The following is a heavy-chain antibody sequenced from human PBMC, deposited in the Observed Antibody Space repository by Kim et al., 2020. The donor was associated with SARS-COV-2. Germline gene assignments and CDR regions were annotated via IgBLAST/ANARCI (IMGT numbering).Heavy chain of an antibody. V-gene: IGHV3-33*01. Sequence: GGSLRLSCAASGFTFSSYGMHWVRQAPGKGLEWVAVIWYDGSNKYYADSVKGRFTISRDNSKNTLYLQMNSLRAEDTAVYYCARVRMIVVANDAFDIWGQGTMVTVSS. CDR3: ARVRMIVVANDAFDI. CDR1: GFTFSSYG. D-gene: IGHD3-22*01. CDR2: IWYDGSNK. J-gene: IGHJ3*02.